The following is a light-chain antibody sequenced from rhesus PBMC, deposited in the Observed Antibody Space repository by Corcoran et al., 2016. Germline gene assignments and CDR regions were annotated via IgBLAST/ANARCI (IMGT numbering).Light chain of an antibody. CDR1: ENANNY. CDR2: KAS. CDR3: QHGYGTRALT. J-gene: IGKJ4*01. V-gene: IGKV1-74*01. Sequence: DIQMTQSPSSLSASVGDRVTITCRASENANNYSNWYQQKPGNAPKLLINKASNLQIGVPSRFSGSGSGTDYTFTISSLQPEDVATYYCQHGYGTRALTFSGGTKVEIK.